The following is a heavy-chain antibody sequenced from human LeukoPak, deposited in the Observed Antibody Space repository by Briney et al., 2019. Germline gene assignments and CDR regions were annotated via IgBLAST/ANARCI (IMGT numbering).Heavy chain of an antibody. CDR2: INPSGGST. CDR3: ATRYCSGGSCYAYYFDY. V-gene: IGHV1-46*01. J-gene: IGHJ4*02. D-gene: IGHD2-15*01. Sequence: GASVKVSCKASGYTFTSYYMHWVRQAPGQGLEWMGIINPSGGSTSYAQRFQGRVTMTRDMSTSTVYMELSSLRSEDTAVYYCATRYCSGGSCYAYYFDYWGQGTLVTVSS. CDR1: GYTFTSYY.